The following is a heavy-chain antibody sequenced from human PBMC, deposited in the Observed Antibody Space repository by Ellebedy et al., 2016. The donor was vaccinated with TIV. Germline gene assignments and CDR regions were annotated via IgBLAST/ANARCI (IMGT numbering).Heavy chain of an antibody. J-gene: IGHJ2*01. CDR3: ARSLLIFSFDKCYFDL. V-gene: IGHV4-39*01. Sequence: SETLSLTCTVSGGSISSSTYYWGWIRQPPGKGLEWIGSIYYSESTYYNPSLKSRVTISVDTSKNQISLKLSSVTAADTAVYYCARSLLIFSFDKCYFDLWGRGTLVTVSS. CDR2: IYYSEST. D-gene: IGHD3/OR15-3a*01. CDR1: GGSISSSTYY.